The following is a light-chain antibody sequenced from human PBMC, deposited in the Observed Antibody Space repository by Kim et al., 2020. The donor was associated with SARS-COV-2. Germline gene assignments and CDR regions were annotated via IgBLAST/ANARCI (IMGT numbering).Light chain of an antibody. CDR3: QQYNIYPRT. CDR1: QDIGNY. J-gene: IGKJ2*01. V-gene: IGKV1-16*01. Sequence: SASIGDRVTISCRASQDIGNYLAWFQQKPGKAPNSLIYDTSTLQSGVPSRFSGSGSGTDFTLTISSLQSEDLGTYYCQQYNIYPRTFGQGTKLEIK. CDR2: DTS.